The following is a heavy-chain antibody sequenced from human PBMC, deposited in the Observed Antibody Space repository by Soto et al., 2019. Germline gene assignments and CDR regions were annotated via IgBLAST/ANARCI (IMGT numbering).Heavy chain of an antibody. CDR2: IIPIFGTP. D-gene: IGHD6-25*01. Sequence: AASVKVSCKASGGTFSSDAISWVRQAPGQGPEWMGGIIPIFGTPKYAQKFQGRVTITADESTSTAYMELNSLRSEDTAVYYCARDAHGYPLPQVAFDIWGQGTMVTVSS. V-gene: IGHV1-69*13. J-gene: IGHJ3*02. CDR1: GGTFSSDA. CDR3: ARDAHGYPLPQVAFDI.